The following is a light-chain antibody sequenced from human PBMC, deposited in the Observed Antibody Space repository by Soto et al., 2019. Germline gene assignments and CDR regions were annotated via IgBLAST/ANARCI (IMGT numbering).Light chain of an antibody. CDR2: DAA. Sequence: EIVLTQPPATLSLSPGERATLSCRASQSVSIYLAWYQQKSGQAPRLLIHDAASRATGIPARDSGSGSGTDFTLTISIREPEDVPVYDCQQRNNWPPSITFGQGTRLEIK. V-gene: IGKV3-11*01. CDR1: QSVSIY. CDR3: QQRNNWPPSIT. J-gene: IGKJ5*01.